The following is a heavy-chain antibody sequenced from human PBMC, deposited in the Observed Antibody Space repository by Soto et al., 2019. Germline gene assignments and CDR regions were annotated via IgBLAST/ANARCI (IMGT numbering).Heavy chain of an antibody. Sequence: ASVKVSCKASGYSFTDYHIHWVRQAPGQGLEWLGRINPKSGGTSTAQKFQGWVTMTTDTSISTASMELTRLTSDDTAIYYCARGDSTDCSXGVCSFFYNHDMDVWG. CDR2: INPKSGGT. V-gene: IGHV1-2*04. CDR3: ARGDSTDCSXGVCSFFYNHDMDV. CDR1: GYSFTDYH. J-gene: IGHJ6*02. D-gene: IGHD2-8*01.